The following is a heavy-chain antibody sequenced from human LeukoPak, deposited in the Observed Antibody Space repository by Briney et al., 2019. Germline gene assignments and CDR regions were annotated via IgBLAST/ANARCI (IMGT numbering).Heavy chain of an antibody. CDR1: GYTFTGYD. CDR2: INPNFGGT. J-gene: IGHJ3*02. CDR3: VRVLTVTTWGAFDI. D-gene: IGHD4-11*01. V-gene: IGHV1-2*02. Sequence: GASVKVSCKASGYTFTGYDMHWVRQAPGQGLEWMGGINPNFGGTNYAQKLPGRVTMTRDTSISTAYMELSRLRSDDTTVYYCVRVLTVTTWGAFDIWGQGAMVTVSS.